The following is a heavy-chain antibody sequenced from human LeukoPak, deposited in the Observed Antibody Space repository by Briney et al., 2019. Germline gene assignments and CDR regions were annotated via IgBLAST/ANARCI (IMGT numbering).Heavy chain of an antibody. J-gene: IGHJ4*02. Sequence: SETPSLTCTVSGGSISSGDYYWSWIRQPPGKGLEWIGYIYYSGSTYYNPSLKSRVTISVDTSKNQFSLKLSSVTAADTAVYYCARSLYDFWSGYKYRGQGTLVTVSS. CDR2: IYYSGST. CDR3: ARSLYDFWSGYKY. D-gene: IGHD3-3*01. V-gene: IGHV4-30-4*08. CDR1: GGSISSGDYY.